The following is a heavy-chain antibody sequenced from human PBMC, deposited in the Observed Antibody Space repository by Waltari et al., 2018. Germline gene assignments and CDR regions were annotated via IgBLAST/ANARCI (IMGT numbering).Heavy chain of an antibody. Sequence: QVQLQESGPGLVKPSETLSLTCTVSGGSISSYYWSWIRQPAGKGLEWIGRIYTSGSTNYNPALKGQVTMSVDTAKNQFSLKLSSVTAADTAVYYWAREVVAAAPLYYYYGMDVWGQGTTVTVSS. D-gene: IGHD2-15*01. V-gene: IGHV4-4*07. CDR2: IYTSGST. J-gene: IGHJ6*02. CDR3: AREVVAAAPLYYYYGMDV. CDR1: GGSISSYY.